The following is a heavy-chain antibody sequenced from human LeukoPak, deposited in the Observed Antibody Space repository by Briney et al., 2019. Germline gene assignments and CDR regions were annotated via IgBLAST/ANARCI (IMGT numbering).Heavy chain of an antibody. CDR1: GGSINSGGYF. V-gene: IGHV4-31*03. CDR3: ASLYYFDSSGYYYGKADI. Sequence: SETLSLTCTVSGGSINSGGYFWSWIRQHPGKGLEWIGYIYYSGSTYYNPSLKSRVTISVDTSKNQFSLKLSSVTAADTAVYYCASLYYFDSSGYYYGKADIWGQGTMVTVSS. J-gene: IGHJ3*02. D-gene: IGHD3-22*01. CDR2: IYYSGST.